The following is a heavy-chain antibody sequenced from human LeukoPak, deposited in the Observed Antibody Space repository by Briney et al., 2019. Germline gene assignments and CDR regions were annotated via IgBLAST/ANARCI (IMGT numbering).Heavy chain of an antibody. V-gene: IGHV3-48*03. D-gene: IGHD4-11*01. CDR1: GFTVSTYE. CDR2: ISSSGRII. CDR3: ARGGNTGYDYNAFDV. Sequence: PGGSLRLSCEASGFTVSTYEMNWVRLAPGKGLEWVSFISSSGRIIYYADSVKGRFTISRDNAKSSLYLQMNSLRAEDTAVYCCARGGNTGYDYNAFDVWGQGTMVTVSS. J-gene: IGHJ3*01.